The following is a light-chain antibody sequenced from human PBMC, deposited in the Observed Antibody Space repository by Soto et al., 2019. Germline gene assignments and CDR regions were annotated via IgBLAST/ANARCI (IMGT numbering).Light chain of an antibody. J-gene: IGKJ5*01. Sequence: DTPLTQSPSSLSASVGDRVTITCRASQDINGYIDWYQQKPGKAPKLLIYDASNLETGVPSRFSGSGSRTEYSFTISSLQPDDIATYFCHQYDNLPPTFGQGTRLEIK. CDR3: HQYDNLPPT. V-gene: IGKV1-33*01. CDR1: QDINGY. CDR2: DAS.